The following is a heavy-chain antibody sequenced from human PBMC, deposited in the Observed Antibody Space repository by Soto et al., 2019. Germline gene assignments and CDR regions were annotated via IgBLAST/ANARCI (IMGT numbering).Heavy chain of an antibody. CDR2: INPSGGST. J-gene: IGHJ3*02. V-gene: IGHV1-46*01. CDR3: AREIASAGRRRAVFEI. D-gene: IGHD6-13*01. CDR1: GYTFTSYY. Sequence: GASVKVSCKASGYTFTSYYMHWVRQAPGQGLEWMGIINPSGGSTSYAQKFQGRVTMTRDTSTSTVYMELSSLRSEDTAVYYCAREIASAGRRRAVFEIWAKGTWVTV.